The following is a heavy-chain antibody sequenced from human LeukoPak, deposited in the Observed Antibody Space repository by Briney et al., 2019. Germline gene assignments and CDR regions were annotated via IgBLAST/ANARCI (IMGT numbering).Heavy chain of an antibody. D-gene: IGHD6-13*01. V-gene: IGHV1-18*04. J-gene: IGHJ4*02. CDR3: ARDSFAQLFDY. Sequence: ASVKVSCKASGYTFTGYYIHWVRQAPGQGLEWMGWMNPNSGNTGYAQKLQGRVTMTTDTSTSTAYMELRSLRSDDTAVYYCARDSFAQLFDYWGQGTLVTVSS. CDR1: GYTFTGYY. CDR2: MNPNSGNT.